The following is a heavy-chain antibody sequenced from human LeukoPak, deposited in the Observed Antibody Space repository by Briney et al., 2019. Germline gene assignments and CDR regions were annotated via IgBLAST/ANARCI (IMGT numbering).Heavy chain of an antibody. CDR3: ARAVPYYYDSSGYTFDY. J-gene: IGHJ4*02. CDR1: GGSISSSSYY. Sequence: SETLSLTCTVSGGSISSSSYYWGWIRQPPGKGLEWIGSIYYSGSTYYNPSLKSRVTISVDTSKIQFSLKLSSVTAADTAVYYCARAVPYYYDSSGYTFDYWGQGTLVTVSS. V-gene: IGHV4-39*01. CDR2: IYYSGST. D-gene: IGHD3-22*01.